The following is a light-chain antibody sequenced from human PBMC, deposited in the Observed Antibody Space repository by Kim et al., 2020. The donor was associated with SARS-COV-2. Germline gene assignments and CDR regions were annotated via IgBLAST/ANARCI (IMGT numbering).Light chain of an antibody. CDR1: SSNIGAGFD. CDR2: DNN. Sequence: RVTISGTGSSSNIGAGFDVHWYQQLPGTVPKLLIYDNNNRPSGVPDRFSASKSGTSASLAITGLQAEDEADYYCQSYDSSLSIGVFGGGTQLTVL. J-gene: IGLJ3*02. V-gene: IGLV1-40*01. CDR3: QSYDSSLSIGV.